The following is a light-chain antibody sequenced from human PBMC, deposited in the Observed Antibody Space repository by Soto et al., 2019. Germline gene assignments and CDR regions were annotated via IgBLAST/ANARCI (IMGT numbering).Light chain of an antibody. CDR2: DAS. CDR1: QSVSSY. CDR3: QQRSNWPLT. V-gene: IGKV3-11*01. Sequence: EIVLIPSPATLSLSPGERATLSCRASQSVSSYLAWYQQKPGQAPRLLIYDASNRATGIPARFSGSGSGTDFTLTISSLEPEDFAVYYCQQRSNWPLTFGGGTKVDIK. J-gene: IGKJ4*01.